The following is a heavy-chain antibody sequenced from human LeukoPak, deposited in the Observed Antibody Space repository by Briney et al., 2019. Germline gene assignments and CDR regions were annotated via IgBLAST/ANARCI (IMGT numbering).Heavy chain of an antibody. Sequence: PGGSLRLSCAAAGLTFSSYWMSWVRQAPGKGLEWVANIKQDGSEKYYVDSVKGRFTISRDNAKNSLYLQMNSLRAEDAAVYYCARVRTTVTTNWFDPWGQGTLVTVSS. CDR3: ARVRTTVTTNWFDP. J-gene: IGHJ5*02. V-gene: IGHV3-7*01. CDR2: IKQDGSEK. CDR1: GLTFSSYW. D-gene: IGHD4-11*01.